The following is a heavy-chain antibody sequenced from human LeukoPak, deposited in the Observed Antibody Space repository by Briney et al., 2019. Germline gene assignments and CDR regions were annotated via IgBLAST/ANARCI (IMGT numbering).Heavy chain of an antibody. V-gene: IGHV4-59*01. D-gene: IGHD6-13*01. CDR2: IYFRGST. Sequence: SETLSLTCTVSGGSISSYYWSWIRQPPGKGLEWIGYIYFRGSTNYNPSLKSRVTISVDTSRNQFSLQLSSVTAADTAVYYRARTSHPHGSSWLFDYWGQGTLVTVSS. J-gene: IGHJ4*02. CDR1: GGSISSYY. CDR3: ARTSHPHGSSWLFDY.